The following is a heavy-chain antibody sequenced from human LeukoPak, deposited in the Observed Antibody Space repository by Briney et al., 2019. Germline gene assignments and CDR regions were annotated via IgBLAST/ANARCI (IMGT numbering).Heavy chain of an antibody. D-gene: IGHD3-22*01. CDR3: ARRRYFDGSGYLE. CDR1: GDSISRSDSY. V-gene: IGHV4-39*01. J-gene: IGHJ1*01. Sequence: SETLSLTCSVSGDSISRSDSYWDWIRQPPGKGLEWIGTIYYSGRTYYSPSPKSRVTMSVDTSKNQFSLNLRSVTAADTAAYYCARRRYFDGSGYLEWGQGTLLSVSS. CDR2: IYYSGRT.